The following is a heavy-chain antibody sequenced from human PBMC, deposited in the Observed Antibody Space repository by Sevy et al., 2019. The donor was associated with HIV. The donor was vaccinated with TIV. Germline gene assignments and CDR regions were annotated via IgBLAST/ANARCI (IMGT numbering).Heavy chain of an antibody. CDR3: ARGRAPDNGKYFFDS. D-gene: IGHD1-26*01. V-gene: IGHV1-18*01. CDR1: GYIFGIYD. Sequence: ASVKVSCKASGYIFGIYDISWVRQAPGQGLEWMGWITPYSGDTNYALKLQGRVTMTTDTSTRTSYMELSSLTSDDAGVYYCARGRAPDNGKYFFDSWAQGTLVTVSS. CDR2: ITPYSGDT. J-gene: IGHJ4*02.